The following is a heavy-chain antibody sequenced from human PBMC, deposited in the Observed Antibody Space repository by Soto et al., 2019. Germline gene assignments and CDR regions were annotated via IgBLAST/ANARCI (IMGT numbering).Heavy chain of an antibody. CDR2: ISPKSGGT. V-gene: IGHV1-2*02. CDR1: GYSFIDYY. CDR3: ARPPGYISDWYYFDL. J-gene: IGHJ4*02. Sequence: ASVKVSCKASGYSFIDYYIHWVRQAPGQGFEWMGRISPKSGGTNYAQKFEGRVTMTWDTSLNTAYMELSSLISDDTAVYYCARPPGYISDWYYFDLWGQGTLVTVSS. D-gene: IGHD3-9*01.